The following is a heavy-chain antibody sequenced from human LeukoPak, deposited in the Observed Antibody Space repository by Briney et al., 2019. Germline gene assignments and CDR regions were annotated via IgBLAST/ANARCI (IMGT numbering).Heavy chain of an antibody. Sequence: PGGSLRLSCAASGFTVSGNYMSWVRQAPGKGLEWVAVISYDGSNKYYADSVKGRFTISRDNSKNTLYLQMNSLRAEDTAVYYCARALLHYYYYYMDVWGKGTTVTVSS. J-gene: IGHJ6*03. CDR3: ARALLHYYYYYMDV. CDR1: GFTVSGNY. CDR2: ISYDGSNK. V-gene: IGHV3-30-3*01. D-gene: IGHD3-22*01.